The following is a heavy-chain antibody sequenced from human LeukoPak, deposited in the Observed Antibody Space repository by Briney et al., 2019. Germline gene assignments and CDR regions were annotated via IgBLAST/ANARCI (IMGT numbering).Heavy chain of an antibody. D-gene: IGHD5-18*01. J-gene: IGHJ4*02. V-gene: IGHV1-8*01. CDR2: MNPNSGNT. CDR3: ARDSGYSYGHDY. Sequence: ASVKVSCKASGYTFTSYDINWVRQATGQGPEWMGWMNPNSGNTGYAQKFQGRVTMTRDTSISTAYMELSRLRSDDTAVYYCARDSGYSYGHDYWGQGTLVTVSS. CDR1: GYTFTSYD.